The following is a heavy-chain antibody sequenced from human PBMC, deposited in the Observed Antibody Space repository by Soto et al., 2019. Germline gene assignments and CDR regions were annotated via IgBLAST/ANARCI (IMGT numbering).Heavy chain of an antibody. V-gene: IGHV4-30-2*01. CDR2: LYHSGST. CDR1: GGSISSGGYS. CDR3: ARVPDR. Sequence: QLPLQESGSGLVKPSQTLSLTCAVSGGSISSGGYSWSWIRQPPGKGLEWIGYLYHSGSTYYNPSLKSRVTISVDRSKNQFSLKLSSVTAADTAVYYCARVPDRWGQGTLVTVSS. J-gene: IGHJ5*02. D-gene: IGHD2-2*01.